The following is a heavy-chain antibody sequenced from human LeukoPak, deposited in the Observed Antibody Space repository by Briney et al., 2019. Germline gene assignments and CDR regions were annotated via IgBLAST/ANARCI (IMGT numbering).Heavy chain of an antibody. J-gene: IGHJ5*02. CDR1: GLTFSSYA. V-gene: IGHV3-23*01. Sequence: PGGSLRLSCAASGLTFSSYAMSWVRQAPGKGLEWVSAISGSSGHTYYADSVKGRFTISRDNSKNTLYLQMNSLRAEDTALYYCAKGTGINHYHWIDPWGQGTQVTVSS. D-gene: IGHD3/OR15-3a*01. CDR2: ISGSSGHT. CDR3: AKGTGINHYHWIDP.